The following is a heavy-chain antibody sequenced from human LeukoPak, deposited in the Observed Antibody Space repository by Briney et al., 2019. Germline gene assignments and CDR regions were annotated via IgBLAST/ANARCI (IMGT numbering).Heavy chain of an antibody. J-gene: IGHJ6*03. CDR3: AKDGAGRWLQPLYYYYMDV. V-gene: IGHV3-23*01. Sequence: GGSLRLSCAASGFTFSSYAMSWVRQAPGKGLEWVSAITGSGGSTYYADSVKSRFTISRDNSKNTLYLQMNSLRAEDTAVYYCAKDGAGRWLQPLYYYYMDVWGKGTTVTVFS. CDR2: ITGSGGST. CDR1: GFTFSSYA. D-gene: IGHD5-24*01.